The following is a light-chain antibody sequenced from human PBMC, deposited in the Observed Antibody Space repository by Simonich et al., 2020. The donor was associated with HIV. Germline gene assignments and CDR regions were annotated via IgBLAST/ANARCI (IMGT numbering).Light chain of an antibody. CDR2: WAS. Sequence: DIVMTQSPDSLAVSLGERATINCKSSQSILYRFNSKNYLAWYQQKPGQPPKLLIYWASTRESGVPDRFSGSGSGTDFTLTINSLQAEDVAVYYCQQYYSTPQTFGQGTKVEIK. CDR3: QQYYSTPQT. J-gene: IGKJ1*01. V-gene: IGKV4-1*01. CDR1: QSILYRFNSKNY.